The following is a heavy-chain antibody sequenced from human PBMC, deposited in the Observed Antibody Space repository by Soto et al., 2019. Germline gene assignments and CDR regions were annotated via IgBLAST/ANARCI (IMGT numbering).Heavy chain of an antibody. V-gene: IGHV3-33*01. CDR3: ARWGIAAGDY. J-gene: IGHJ4*02. Sequence: QVQLVESGGGVVQPGRSLRLSCAASGFTFSSYGMHWVRQAPGKGLEWVAVIWYDGSNKYYADSVKGRFTSSRDNSKNKLYLQMNSMRAEDTAVYYCARWGIAAGDYWGQGTLVTVSS. CDR1: GFTFSSYG. D-gene: IGHD6-13*01. CDR2: IWYDGSNK.